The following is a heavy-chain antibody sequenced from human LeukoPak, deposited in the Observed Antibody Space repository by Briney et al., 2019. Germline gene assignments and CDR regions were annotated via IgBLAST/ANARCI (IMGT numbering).Heavy chain of an antibody. CDR2: IGFDGSSK. J-gene: IGHJ4*02. V-gene: IGHV3-33*01. Sequence: GGSLRLSCAASGFTVSNYGIHWVRQAPGKGLDWVAVIGFDGSSKYYADSVKGRFTVSRYNSKSSVYLQMSSLRAEDTAVYYCARDYDSSGYSPFDLPDYWGQGNLVTVSS. D-gene: IGHD3-22*01. CDR3: ARDYDSSGYSPFDLPDY. CDR1: GFTVSNYG.